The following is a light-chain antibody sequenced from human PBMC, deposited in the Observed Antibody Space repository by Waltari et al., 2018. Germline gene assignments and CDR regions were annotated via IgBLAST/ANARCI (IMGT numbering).Light chain of an antibody. CDR2: EVS. CDR1: SGDIGAYKY. Sequence: QSALTPPASVSGSPGQSITISCTGTSGDIGAYKYVSWYQNHPDKAPKLIIYEVSNRPSGVSNRFSGSKSGNTASLTISGLQTEDESHYYCCSYTTASTVVFGGGTKVTVL. J-gene: IGLJ2*01. CDR3: CSYTTASTVV. V-gene: IGLV2-14*01.